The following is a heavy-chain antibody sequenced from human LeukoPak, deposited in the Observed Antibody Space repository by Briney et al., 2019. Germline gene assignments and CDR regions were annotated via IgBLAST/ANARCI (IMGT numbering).Heavy chain of an antibody. J-gene: IGHJ3*02. V-gene: IGHV1-69*06. CDR2: IIPMCDTA. D-gene: IGHD1-26*01. Sequence: SVKVSCKASGYTFTSYVICWVRQAPGQGLEWMGGIIPMCDTAKYPQKFRGRLTIPAEIPTSSVYMELSSLRSEDTAVYYCAREDDTGRYMGDDAFDIWGQGTMVTVSS. CDR3: AREDDTGRYMGDDAFDI. CDR1: GYTFTSYV.